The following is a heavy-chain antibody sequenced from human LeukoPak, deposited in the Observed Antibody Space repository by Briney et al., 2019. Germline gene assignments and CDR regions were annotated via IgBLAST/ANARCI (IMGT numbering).Heavy chain of an antibody. V-gene: IGHV4-4*09. J-gene: IGHJ4*02. Sequence: SETLSLTCTVSGGSTSSYYWSWIRQPPGKGLEWIGYIYTSGSTNYNPSLKSRVTISVDTSKNQFSLKLSSVTAADTAVYYCARLGGSYYFDYWGQGTLVTVSS. D-gene: IGHD1-26*01. CDR1: GGSTSSYY. CDR2: IYTSGST. CDR3: ARLGGSYYFDY.